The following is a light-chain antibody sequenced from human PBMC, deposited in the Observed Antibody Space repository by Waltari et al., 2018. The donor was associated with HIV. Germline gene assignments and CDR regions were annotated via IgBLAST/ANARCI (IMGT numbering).Light chain of an antibody. V-gene: IGKV1-NL1*01. CDR3: QQYYNIPRT. Sequence: DIQMTQSPSSVSASVGDRVTITCRASQVISNSLAWYKQKPGKAPKLLIFDASRLESGVPSRFSGSGGGADFTLTITTLQAEDFATYFCQQYYNIPRTFGQGTEVEV. CDR2: DAS. CDR1: QVISNS. J-gene: IGKJ2*01.